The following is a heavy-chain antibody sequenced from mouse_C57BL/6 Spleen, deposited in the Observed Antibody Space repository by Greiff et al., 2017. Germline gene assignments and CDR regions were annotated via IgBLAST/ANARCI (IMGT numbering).Heavy chain of an antibody. V-gene: IGHV1-54*01. D-gene: IGHD4-1*01. Sequence: QVQLQQSGAELVKPGASVKVSCKASGYAFTNYFIEWVKQRPGQGLEWIGVINPGSGGTNYNEKFKGKATLTANKSSSTAYLQRSSLTSEDSAVYFFAKTAYFDYWGQGTTLTVSS. CDR2: INPGSGGT. J-gene: IGHJ2*01. CDR1: GYAFTNYF. CDR3: AKTAYFDY.